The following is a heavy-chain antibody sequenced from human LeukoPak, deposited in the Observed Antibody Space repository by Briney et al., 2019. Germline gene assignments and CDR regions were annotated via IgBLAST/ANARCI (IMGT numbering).Heavy chain of an antibody. Sequence: GGSLRLSCAASGSTFSSYSMNWVRQAPGKGLEWVSSISSSSSYIYYADSVKGRFTISRDNAKNSLYLQMNSLRAEDTAVYYCARNKYDSSGYYYNKMESCLAYWGQGTLVTVSS. J-gene: IGHJ4*02. V-gene: IGHV3-21*01. CDR1: GSTFSSYS. CDR3: ARNKYDSSGYYYNKMESCLAY. CDR2: ISSSSSYI. D-gene: IGHD3-22*01.